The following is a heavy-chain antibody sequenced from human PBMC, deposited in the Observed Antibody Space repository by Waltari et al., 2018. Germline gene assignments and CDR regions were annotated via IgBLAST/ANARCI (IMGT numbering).Heavy chain of an antibody. CDR1: GFTFSSYG. J-gene: IGHJ3*02. CDR2: IRYDGSNK. CDR3: ANLPLWQLVSDAFDI. V-gene: IGHV3-30*02. D-gene: IGHD6-13*01. Sequence: QVQLVESGGGVVQPGGSLRLSCAASGFTFSSYGLNWVRQAPGKGLEWVAFIRYDGSNKYYADSGKGRFTISRDNSKNTLYLQMNSLRAEDTAVYYCANLPLWQLVSDAFDIWGQGTMVTVSS.